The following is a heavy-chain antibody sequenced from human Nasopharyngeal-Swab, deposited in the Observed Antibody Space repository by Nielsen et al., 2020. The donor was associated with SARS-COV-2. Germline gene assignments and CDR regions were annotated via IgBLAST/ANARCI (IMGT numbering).Heavy chain of an antibody. V-gene: IGHV3-23*01. CDR3: ARDGRDWVPVS. D-gene: IGHD2-21*02. J-gene: IGHJ5*02. Sequence: GESLKISCAASGFTFSSYAMSWVRQSPGKGLEWVSLISPSGGATYFADSVKGRFTVSRDNSRNTLYLQMNSLRVEDTALYYCARDGRDWVPVSWGQGSLVTVSS. CDR2: ISPSGGAT. CDR1: GFTFSSYA.